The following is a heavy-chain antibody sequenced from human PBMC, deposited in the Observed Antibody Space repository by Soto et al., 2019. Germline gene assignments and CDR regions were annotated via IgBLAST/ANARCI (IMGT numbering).Heavy chain of an antibody. Sequence: GGSLRLSCTASGFTFGDYAMNWVRQAPGKGLERVGRIKSKTDGGTTDYAAPVKGRFTISRDDSKNTLYLQMNSLKTEDTAVYYCTTDLGSSGNYYYYGMDVWGQGTTVTVSS. CDR3: TTDLGSSGNYYYYGMDV. V-gene: IGHV3-15*07. CDR2: IKSKTDGGTT. CDR1: GFTFGDYA. D-gene: IGHD6-13*01. J-gene: IGHJ6*02.